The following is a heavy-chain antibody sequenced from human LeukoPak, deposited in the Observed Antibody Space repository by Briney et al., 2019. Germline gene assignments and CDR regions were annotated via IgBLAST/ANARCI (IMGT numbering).Heavy chain of an antibody. Sequence: GGSLRLSCAASGFTFSTCSMNWVRQAPGKGLEWVSYISSSSSTIYYADSVKGRFTISRDNAKNSLYLQVNSLRDEDTAVYYCASTVTGGFDYWGQGTPVTVSS. CDR2: ISSSSSTI. CDR3: ASTVTGGFDY. V-gene: IGHV3-48*02. CDR1: GFTFSTCS. J-gene: IGHJ4*02. D-gene: IGHD4-17*01.